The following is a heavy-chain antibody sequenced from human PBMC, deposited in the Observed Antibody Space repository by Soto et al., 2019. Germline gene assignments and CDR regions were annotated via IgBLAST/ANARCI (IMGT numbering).Heavy chain of an antibody. J-gene: IGHJ4*02. CDR3: GLYTAY. D-gene: IGHD3-16*01. V-gene: IGHV3-15*01. Sequence: EVQLVESGGGLVKPGGYLRLSCRGYGFTFSNAWMSWVRQAPGKGLEWVGRIKSQTEGGTTDYAAPVKGRFTISRDDSKNTLYLEMNSLKTEDTAMYYCGLYTAYWGQGTLVTVSS. CDR2: IKSQTEGGTT. CDR1: GFTFSNAW.